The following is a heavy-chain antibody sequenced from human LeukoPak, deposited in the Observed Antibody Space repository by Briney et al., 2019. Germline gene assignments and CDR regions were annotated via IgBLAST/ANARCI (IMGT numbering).Heavy chain of an antibody. J-gene: IGHJ5*02. D-gene: IGHD6-13*01. V-gene: IGHV3-23*01. Sequence: GGSLRLSCAASGFTFSSYAMTWVRQAPGKGLERVATISISGDSTLYGDSVKGRFTISRDNAKNSLYLQMNSLRAEDTAVYYCASLAAAGDGWIDPWGQGTMVTVSS. CDR2: ISISGDST. CDR1: GFTFSSYA. CDR3: ASLAAAGDGWIDP.